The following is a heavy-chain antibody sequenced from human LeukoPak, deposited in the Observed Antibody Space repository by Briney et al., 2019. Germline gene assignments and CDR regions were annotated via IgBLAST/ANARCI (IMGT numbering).Heavy chain of an antibody. CDR2: ISSSGSTI. J-gene: IGHJ4*02. Sequence: PGGSLRLSCAASGFTFSDYYMSWIRQAPGKGLEWFSYISSSGSTIYYADSVKGRFTISRDNAKNSLYLQMNSLRAEDTAVYYCARGDEYSYGRPYFDYWGQGTLVTVSS. CDR3: ARGDEYSYGRPYFDY. V-gene: IGHV3-11*01. D-gene: IGHD5-18*01. CDR1: GFTFSDYY.